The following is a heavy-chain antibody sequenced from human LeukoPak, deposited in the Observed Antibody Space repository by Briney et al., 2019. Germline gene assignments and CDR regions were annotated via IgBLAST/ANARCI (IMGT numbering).Heavy chain of an antibody. CDR2: LCSSGST. CDR1: GGPMSIYC. V-gene: IGHV4-4*07. Sequence: SETLSLTCSVSGGPMSIYCWNWIRQPAEKGLEWIGRLCSSGSTNYNPSLKSRVTISVDTSKNQFSLKLSSVTAADTAVYYCARLSSYYYGSGSYYYFDYWGQGALVTVSS. CDR3: ARLSSYYYGSGSYYYFDY. D-gene: IGHD3-10*01. J-gene: IGHJ4*02.